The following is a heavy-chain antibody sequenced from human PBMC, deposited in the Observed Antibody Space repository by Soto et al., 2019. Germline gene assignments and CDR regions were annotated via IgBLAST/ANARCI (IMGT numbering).Heavy chain of an antibody. CDR2: INHSGST. Sequence: SETLSLTCAVYGGSFSGYYWSWIRQPPGKGLEWIGEINHSGSTNYNPSLKSRVTISVDTSKNQFSLKLSSVTAADTAVYYCAREGGYCSSTSCYSKSVDPWGQGTLVTVSS. D-gene: IGHD2-2*01. CDR3: AREGGYCSSTSCYSKSVDP. CDR1: GGSFSGYY. V-gene: IGHV4-34*01. J-gene: IGHJ5*02.